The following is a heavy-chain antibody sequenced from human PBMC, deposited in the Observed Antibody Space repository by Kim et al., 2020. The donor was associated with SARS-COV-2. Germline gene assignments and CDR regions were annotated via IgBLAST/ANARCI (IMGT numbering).Heavy chain of an antibody. CDR3: ARVDMMWIVGAIGAAFDI. V-gene: IGHV1-18*01. Sequence: ASVKVSCKASGYTFTSYGISWVRQAPGQGLEWMGWISAYNGNTNYAQKLQGRVTMTTDTSTSTAYMELRSLRSDDTAVYYCARVDMMWIVGAIGAAFDIWGQGTMVTVSS. J-gene: IGHJ3*02. D-gene: IGHD1-26*01. CDR2: ISAYNGNT. CDR1: GYTFTSYG.